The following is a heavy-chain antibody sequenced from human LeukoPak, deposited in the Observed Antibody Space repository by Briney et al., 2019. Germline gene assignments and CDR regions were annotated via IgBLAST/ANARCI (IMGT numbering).Heavy chain of an antibody. CDR3: AKDLVARASLLRLGESICY. D-gene: IGHD3-16*01. CDR1: GFTFSSYA. Sequence: GGSLRLSCAASGFTFSSYAMSWVRQAPGKGLEWVSAISGSGGSTYYADSVKGRFTISRDNSKNTLYLQMNSLRAEDTAVYYCAKDLVARASLLRLGESICYWGQGTLVTVSS. J-gene: IGHJ4*02. CDR2: ISGSGGST. V-gene: IGHV3-23*01.